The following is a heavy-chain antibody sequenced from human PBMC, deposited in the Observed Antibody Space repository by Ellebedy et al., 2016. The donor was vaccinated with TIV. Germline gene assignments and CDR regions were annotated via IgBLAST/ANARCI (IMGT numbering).Heavy chain of an antibody. CDR1: RFTFSNYW. V-gene: IGHV3-74*01. CDR3: ARVGCSDASCYYYDYYYMDV. D-gene: IGHD2-15*01. CDR2: INIDGSST. Sequence: GESLKISCAASRFTFSNYWMHWVRQAPGKGPVWVSRINIDGSSTSYADSVKGRFTISRDNAKNTLYLQMNSLRAEDTAVYYCARVGCSDASCYYYDYYYMDVWGKGTAVTVSS. J-gene: IGHJ6*03.